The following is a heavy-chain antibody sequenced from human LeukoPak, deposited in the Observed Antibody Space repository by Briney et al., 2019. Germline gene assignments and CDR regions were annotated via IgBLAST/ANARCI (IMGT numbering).Heavy chain of an antibody. Sequence: ASVKVSCKASGYTLTSYGISWVRQAPGQGLEWMGWINTYNGNTIYAQKLQGRVTMTTDTSTTTAYMELRSLRSDDTAVYYCARAPGNKAFDIWGQGTMVTVSS. V-gene: IGHV1-18*01. J-gene: IGHJ3*02. CDR3: ARAPGNKAFDI. CDR2: INTYNGNT. D-gene: IGHD1/OR15-1a*01. CDR1: GYTLTSYG.